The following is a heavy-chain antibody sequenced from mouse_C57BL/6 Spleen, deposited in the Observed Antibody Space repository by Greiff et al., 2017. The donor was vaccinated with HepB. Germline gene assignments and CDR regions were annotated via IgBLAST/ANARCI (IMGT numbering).Heavy chain of an antibody. D-gene: IGHD2-4*01. V-gene: IGHV1-78*01. J-gene: IGHJ4*01. Sequence: VQLQQSDAELVKPGASVKISCKVSGYTFTDHTIHWMKQRPEQGLEWIGYIYPRDGSTKYNEKFKGKATLTADKSYSTAYMQLTSLTSEDAAVYFCARENYDYDEAYYAMDYWGQGTSVTVAA. CDR3: ARENYDYDEAYYAMDY. CDR1: GYTFTDHT. CDR2: IYPRDGST.